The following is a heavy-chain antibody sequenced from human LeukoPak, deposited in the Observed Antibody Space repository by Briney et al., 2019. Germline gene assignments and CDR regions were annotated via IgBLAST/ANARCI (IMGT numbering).Heavy chain of an antibody. V-gene: IGHV4-31*03. J-gene: IGHJ5*02. CDR2: IYYSGST. CDR1: GGSISSGGYY. Sequence: SQTLSLTCTVSGGSISSGGYYWSWIRQHPGKGLEWIGYIYYSGSTYYNPSLKGRVTISVDTSKNQFSLKLSSVTAADTAVYYCARERLGGWFDPWGQGTLVTVSS. CDR3: ARERLGGWFDP. D-gene: IGHD3-16*01.